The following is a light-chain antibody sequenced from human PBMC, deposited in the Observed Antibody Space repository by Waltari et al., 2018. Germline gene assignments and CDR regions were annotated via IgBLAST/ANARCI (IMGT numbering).Light chain of an antibody. CDR1: QGLGRW. J-gene: IGKJ5*01. CDR2: AAS. V-gene: IGKV1-12*01. Sequence: DIQMTQSPSSVSASVGDRFPITCRASQGLGRWLAWYQQKPGKAPKFLIYAASSLQSGVPSRFSGSGSGTDFTLTINSLQPEDFATYYCQQANTFPFTFGQGTRLEIK. CDR3: QQANTFPFT.